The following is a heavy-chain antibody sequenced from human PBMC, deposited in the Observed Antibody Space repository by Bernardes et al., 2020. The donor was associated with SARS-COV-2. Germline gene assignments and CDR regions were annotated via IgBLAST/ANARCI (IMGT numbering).Heavy chain of an antibody. V-gene: IGHV3-9*01. D-gene: IGHD1-26*01. CDR2: ISWNSNNI. J-gene: IGHJ6*02. Sequence: WFSGISWNSNNIGYADSVKGRFTISRDNAKNSLYLQMTSLRAEDTALYYCAKDFLASGSFFSSYYYYYAVDVWGQGTTVTVSS. CDR3: AKDFLASGSFFSSYYYYYAVDV.